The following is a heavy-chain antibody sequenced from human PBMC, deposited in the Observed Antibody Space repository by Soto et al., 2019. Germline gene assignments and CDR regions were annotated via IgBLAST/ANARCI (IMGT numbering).Heavy chain of an antibody. V-gene: IGHV3-30*18. D-gene: IGHD1-26*01. Sequence: GGSLRLSCAASGFTFSSYGVHWVRQAPGKGLEWVAVISYDGSNKYYADSVKGRFTISRDNSKNTLYLQMNSLRAEDTAVYYCAKDQPVGLGAFDIWGQGTMVTVSS. J-gene: IGHJ3*02. CDR1: GFTFSSYG. CDR2: ISYDGSNK. CDR3: AKDQPVGLGAFDI.